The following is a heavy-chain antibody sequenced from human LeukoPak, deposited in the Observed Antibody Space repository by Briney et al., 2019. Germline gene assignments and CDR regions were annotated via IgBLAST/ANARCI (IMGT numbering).Heavy chain of an antibody. J-gene: IGHJ4*02. CDR2: ISGSGGST. V-gene: IGHV3-23*01. D-gene: IGHD6-19*01. Sequence: PGGSLRLSCAASGFTFSSYAMSWVRQAPGKGLEWVSAISGSGGSTYYADSVKGRFTISRDNSKNTLYLQMNSLRAEDTAVYYCARDPYSSGWYDYWGQGTLVTVSS. CDR1: GFTFSSYA. CDR3: ARDPYSSGWYDY.